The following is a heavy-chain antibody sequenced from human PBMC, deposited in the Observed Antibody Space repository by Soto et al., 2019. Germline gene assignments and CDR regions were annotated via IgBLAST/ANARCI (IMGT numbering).Heavy chain of an antibody. V-gene: IGHV4-59*08. CDR3: ARRYGDYFDY. CDR1: GGSISSYY. CDR2: IYYSGST. D-gene: IGHD4-17*01. J-gene: IGHJ4*02. Sequence: PSETLSLTCTVSGGSISSYYWSWIRQPPGKGLEWIGYIYYSGSTNYNPSLKSRVTISVGTSKNQFSLKLSSVTAADTAVYYRARRYGDYFDYWGQGTLVTVSS.